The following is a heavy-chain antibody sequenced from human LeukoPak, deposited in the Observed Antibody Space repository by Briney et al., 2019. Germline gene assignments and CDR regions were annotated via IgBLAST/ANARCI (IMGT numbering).Heavy chain of an antibody. CDR2: IYPGDSDT. V-gene: IGHV5-51*01. CDR1: GCSFTSYW. CDR3: ARHEACSGGSCYSEHYYYGMDV. Sequence: GESLKISCKGSGCSFTSYWIGWVRQMPGKGLEWMGIIYPGDSDTRYSPSFQGQVTISADKSISTAYLQWSSLKASDTAMYYCARHEACSGGSCYSEHYYYGMDVWGKGTTVTVSS. J-gene: IGHJ6*04. D-gene: IGHD2-15*01.